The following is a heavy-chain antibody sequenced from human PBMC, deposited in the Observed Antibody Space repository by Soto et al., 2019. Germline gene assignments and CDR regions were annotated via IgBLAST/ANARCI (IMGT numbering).Heavy chain of an antibody. J-gene: IGHJ4*02. D-gene: IGHD2-15*01. CDR3: VRWGRSRFDY. CDR2: VSNSGST. V-gene: IGHV4-59*01. Sequence: PSETLSLTCPVSGYSISTNYCSWIRQPPGKGLEWIGYVSNSGSTKYNPSLTSRVTISIDTPKNQFSLKLSSVTAADTAVYYCVRWGRSRFDYWGQGALVTVSS. CDR1: GYSISTNY.